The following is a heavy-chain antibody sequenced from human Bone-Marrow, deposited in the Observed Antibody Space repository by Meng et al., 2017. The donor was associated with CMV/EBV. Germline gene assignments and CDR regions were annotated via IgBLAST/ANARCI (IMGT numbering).Heavy chain of an antibody. J-gene: IGHJ6*02. D-gene: IGHD3-3*01. V-gene: IGHV1-18*01. CDR3: ARDLNYDFWSGYYPLYYYYGMDV. CDR1: GYTFINFG. CDR2: ISTYNGNK. Sequence: ASVKVSCKAYGYTFINFGISWVRQAPGQGLQWMGWISTYNGNKKYSQRLQGRVSMTTDTSTATAYMELRSLRSDDTAVYYCARDLNYDFWSGYYPLYYYYGMDVWGQGTTVTVSS.